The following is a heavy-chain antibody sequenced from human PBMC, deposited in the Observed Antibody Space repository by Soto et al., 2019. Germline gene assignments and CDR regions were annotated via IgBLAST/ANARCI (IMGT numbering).Heavy chain of an antibody. J-gene: IGHJ4*02. D-gene: IGHD3-10*01. Sequence: GGSLRLSCAASGFDFGSFGIHWVRQAPGRGLDWVAVISHDGNERKYADSVKGRFTVSRDNAKNSVYLQMNSLRAEDTAVYYCASDPYYYASGFWGQGTLVTVSS. CDR2: ISHDGNER. V-gene: IGHV3-30*03. CDR3: ASDPYYYASGF. CDR1: GFDFGSFG.